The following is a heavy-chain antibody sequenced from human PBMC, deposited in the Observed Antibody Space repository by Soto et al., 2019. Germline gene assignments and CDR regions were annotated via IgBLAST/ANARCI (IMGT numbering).Heavy chain of an antibody. CDR3: AKEGRSYDDFWSGSIGSFDI. V-gene: IGHV3-30*18. Sequence: QGQLVESGGDAVQPGRSLRLSCVGSGFTFKNHAMHWVRLAPGQGLEWVAYISYDGSNKAYGDSVQGRFTISRDNSKNTVILQMNRLRVEDTGVFPCAKEGRSYDDFWSGSIGSFDIWGRGTTVTVSS. D-gene: IGHD3-3*01. CDR2: ISYDGSNK. J-gene: IGHJ3*02. CDR1: GFTFKNHA.